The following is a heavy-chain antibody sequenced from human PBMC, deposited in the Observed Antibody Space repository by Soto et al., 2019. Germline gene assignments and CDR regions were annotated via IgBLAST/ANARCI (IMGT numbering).Heavy chain of an antibody. Sequence: SVKVSCKASGGTFSSYAISWVRQAPGQGLEWMGGIIPIFGTANYAQKFQGRVTITADESTSTAYMELSSLRSEDTAVYYCARGVRGVSWFDPWGQGTLVTVSS. V-gene: IGHV1-69*13. CDR3: ARGVRGVSWFDP. J-gene: IGHJ5*02. CDR1: GGTFSSYA. CDR2: IIPIFGTA. D-gene: IGHD3-10*01.